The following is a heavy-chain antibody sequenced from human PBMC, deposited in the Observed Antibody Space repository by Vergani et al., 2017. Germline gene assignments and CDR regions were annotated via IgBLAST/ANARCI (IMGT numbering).Heavy chain of an antibody. D-gene: IGHD5-18*01. V-gene: IGHV3-23*04. J-gene: IGHJ4*02. CDR1: GFTFSSYA. Sequence: VQLVESGGGVVQPGRSLRLSCAASGFTFSSYAMSWVRQAPGKGLEWVSAISGSGGSTYYADSVKGRFTIARDNSKNTLYLQMNSLRAEDTAVYYCANQRGRGYSYGYSYWGQGTLVTVSS. CDR3: ANQRGRGYSYGYSY. CDR2: ISGSGGST.